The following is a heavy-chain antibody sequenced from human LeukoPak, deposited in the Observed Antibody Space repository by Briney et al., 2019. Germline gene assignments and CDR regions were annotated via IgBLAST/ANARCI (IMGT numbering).Heavy chain of an antibody. CDR1: GYTFTSYD. V-gene: IGHV1-8*03. J-gene: IGHJ4*02. Sequence: ASVKVSCKASGYTFTSYDINWVRQATGQGLEWMGWMNPNSGNTGYAQKFQGRVTITRNTSISTAYMELSSLRSEDTAVYYCARGDESGIAVAGLLDYWGQGTLVTVST. CDR3: ARGDESGIAVAGLLDY. D-gene: IGHD6-19*01. CDR2: MNPNSGNT.